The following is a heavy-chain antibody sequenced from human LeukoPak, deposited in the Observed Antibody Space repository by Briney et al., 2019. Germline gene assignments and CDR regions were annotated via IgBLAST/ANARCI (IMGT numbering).Heavy chain of an antibody. Sequence: KPSETMSLTCAVYGGSFSGYDWSWIRQPPGKGLEWIGEINHSGSTNYNPSLKSRVTISVDTSKNQFSLKLSSVTAADTAVYYCARQLVSFWFDPWGQGTLVTVSS. CDR3: ARQLVSFWFDP. J-gene: IGHJ5*02. V-gene: IGHV4-34*01. D-gene: IGHD6-13*01. CDR2: INHSGST. CDR1: GGSFSGYD.